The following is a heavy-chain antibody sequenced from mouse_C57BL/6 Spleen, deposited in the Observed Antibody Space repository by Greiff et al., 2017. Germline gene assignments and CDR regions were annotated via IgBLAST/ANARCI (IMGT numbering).Heavy chain of an antibody. Sequence: QVQLKESGTELVKPGASVKLSCKASGYTFTSYWMHWVKQRPGQGLEWIGNINPSNGGTNYNEKFKSKATLTVDKSSSTAYMQLSSLTSEDSAVYYCARSKGLPYWYFDVWGTGTTVTVSS. CDR2: INPSNGGT. D-gene: IGHD2-4*01. V-gene: IGHV1-53*01. CDR1: GYTFTSYW. CDR3: ARSKGLPYWYFDV. J-gene: IGHJ1*03.